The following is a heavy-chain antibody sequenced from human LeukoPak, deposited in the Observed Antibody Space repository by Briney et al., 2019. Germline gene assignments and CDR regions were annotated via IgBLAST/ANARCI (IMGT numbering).Heavy chain of an antibody. CDR2: IIPIFGIA. V-gene: IGHV1-69*04. CDR1: GGTFSSYA. CDR3: ARAAGGYCTNGVCYYGMDV. Sequence: GAPVKVSCKASGGTFSSYAISWVRQAPGQGLEWMGRIIPIFGIANYAQKFQGRVTITADKSTSTAYMELSSLRSEDTAVYYCARAAGGYCTNGVCYYGMDVWGQGTTVTVSS. D-gene: IGHD2-8*01. J-gene: IGHJ6*02.